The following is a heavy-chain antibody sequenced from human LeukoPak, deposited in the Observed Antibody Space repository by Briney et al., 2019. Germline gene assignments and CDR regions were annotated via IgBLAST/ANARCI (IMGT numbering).Heavy chain of an antibody. CDR3: ARGARRIQLWFDY. CDR2: IIPILGIA. J-gene: IGHJ4*02. Sequence: SVKVSCKASGGTFSSYAISWVRQAPGQGLEWMGRIIPILGIANYAQKFQGRVTITADKSTSTAYMELSSLRSEDTAVYYCARGARRIQLWFDYWGQGTLVTVSS. CDR1: GGTFSSYA. V-gene: IGHV1-69*04. D-gene: IGHD5-18*01.